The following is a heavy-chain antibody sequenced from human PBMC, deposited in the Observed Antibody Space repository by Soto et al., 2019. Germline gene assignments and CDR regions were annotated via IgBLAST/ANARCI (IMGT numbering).Heavy chain of an antibody. Sequence: ASVKVSCKGSGYTFTSYGISWVRQAPGQGLEWMGWISAYNGNTKYAQKLQGRVTMTTDTSTSTAYMEPRSLRSDDTAVYYCARPYGPGEFDPWGQGTLVTSPQ. D-gene: IGHD3-10*01. CDR2: ISAYNGNT. CDR1: GYTFTSYG. CDR3: ARPYGPGEFDP. J-gene: IGHJ5*02. V-gene: IGHV1-18*01.